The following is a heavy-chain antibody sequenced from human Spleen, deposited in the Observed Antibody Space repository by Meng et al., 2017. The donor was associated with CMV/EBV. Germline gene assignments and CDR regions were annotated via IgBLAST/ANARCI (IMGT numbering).Heavy chain of an antibody. CDR1: GGSISSGDYF. D-gene: IGHD4-17*01. J-gene: IGHJ4*02. Sequence: LRLSCTVSGGSISSGDYFWSWIRQPPGKGLEWIGYIFYSGSTYYNPSLKSRITISGDTSKNQFSLKLRSVTAADTAVYYCARGKGWDHGDHGFRSDFDYWGQGTLVTVSS. CDR3: ARGKGWDHGDHGFRSDFDY. V-gene: IGHV4-30-4*08. CDR2: IFYSGST.